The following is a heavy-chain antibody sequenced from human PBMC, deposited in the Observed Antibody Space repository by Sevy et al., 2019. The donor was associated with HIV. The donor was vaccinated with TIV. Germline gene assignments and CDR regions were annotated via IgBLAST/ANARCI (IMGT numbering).Heavy chain of an antibody. CDR2: ISKSSSYI. J-gene: IGHJ6*02. CDR1: GSSFESFA. Sequence: GGSLRLSCAASGSSFESFAMNWVRRAPGKGLEWVAYISKSSSYIYYAGSVKGRFTSSRDNAKNSLFLQMNSLGAEDTAIYYCTRGSGIDYYEKGMDLWGQGTTVTVSS. V-gene: IGHV3-21*04. CDR3: TRGSGIDYYEKGMDL. D-gene: IGHD3-10*01.